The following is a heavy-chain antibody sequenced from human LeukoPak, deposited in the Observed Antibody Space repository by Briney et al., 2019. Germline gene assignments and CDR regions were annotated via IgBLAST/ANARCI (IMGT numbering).Heavy chain of an antibody. D-gene: IGHD5-12*01. V-gene: IGHV1-69*13. CDR3: AIPKRGYSHGHFDF. J-gene: IGHJ4*02. CDR1: GGAFNTFA. CDR2: IIPIFHKT. Sequence: SVKVSCKASGGAFNTFAPNWVRQAPGQGLEWMGGIIPIFHKTDYSQKFQGRVTITADESTTTVYMELSSVTSEDTAIYYCAIPKRGYSHGHFDFWGQGTLVTVSS.